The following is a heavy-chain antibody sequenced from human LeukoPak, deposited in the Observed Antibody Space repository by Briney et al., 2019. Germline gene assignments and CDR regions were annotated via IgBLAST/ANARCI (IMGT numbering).Heavy chain of an antibody. V-gene: IGHV3-74*01. CDR2: INSDGSSI. D-gene: IGHD6-19*01. CDR1: GFTFSSSW. Sequence: RGSLRLSCAASGFTFSSSWMHWVRQAPGKGLVWVARINSDGSSINYADSVKGRSTISRDNANNTLYLHISNLRAEDAAFYYCAKERAWSFYFDSWGQGTLVTVSS. CDR3: AKERAWSFYFDS. J-gene: IGHJ4*02.